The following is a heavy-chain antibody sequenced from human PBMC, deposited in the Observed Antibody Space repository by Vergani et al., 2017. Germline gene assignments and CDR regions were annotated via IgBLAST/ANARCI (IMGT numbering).Heavy chain of an antibody. CDR1: GFTFSSYA. CDR3: GSSPRGLITMVRGYYYYMDV. CDR2: ISGSGGST. V-gene: IGHV3-23*01. J-gene: IGHJ6*03. D-gene: IGHD3-10*01. Sequence: EVQLLESGGGLVQPGGSLRLSCAASGFTFSSYAMSWVRQAPGKGLEWVSAISGSGGSTYYADSVKGRFTISRDNSKTTLYLQMNSLRAEDTAVYDCGSSPRGLITMVRGYYYYMDVWGKGTTVTVSS.